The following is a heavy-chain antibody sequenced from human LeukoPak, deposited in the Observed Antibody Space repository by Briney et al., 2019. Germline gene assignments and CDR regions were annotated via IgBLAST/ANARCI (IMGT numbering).Heavy chain of an antibody. CDR1: GYSISSGYY. V-gene: IGHV4-38-2*01. D-gene: IGHD3-3*01. Sequence: SETLSLTCAVSGYSISSGYYWGWIRQLPGKGLEWIGSIYHSGSTYYNPSLKSRVTISVDTSKNQFSLKLSSVTAADTAVYYCARRGGVRFLEWPFDYWGQGTLVTVSS. CDR3: ARRGGVRFLEWPFDY. CDR2: IYHSGST. J-gene: IGHJ4*02.